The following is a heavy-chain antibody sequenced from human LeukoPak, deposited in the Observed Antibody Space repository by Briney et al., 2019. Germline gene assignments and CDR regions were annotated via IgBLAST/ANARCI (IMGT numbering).Heavy chain of an antibody. D-gene: IGHD5-18*01. CDR2: IYTSGST. Sequence: PSETLSLTCTVSGGSISSYYWSWIRQPAGKGLEWIGRIYTSGSTNYNPSLKSRVTTSVDTSKNQFSLKLSSVTAADTAVYYCARDLTVDTAMAFDYWGQGTLVTVSS. J-gene: IGHJ4*02. V-gene: IGHV4-4*07. CDR1: GGSISSYY. CDR3: ARDLTVDTAMAFDY.